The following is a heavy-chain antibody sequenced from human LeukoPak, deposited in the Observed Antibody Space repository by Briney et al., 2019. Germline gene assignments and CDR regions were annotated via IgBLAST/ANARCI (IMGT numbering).Heavy chain of an antibody. CDR3: ARLVLYYGSGSYYYFDY. CDR1: GGSFSGYY. CDR2: IYYSGST. V-gene: IGHV4-34*01. Sequence: SETLSLTCAVYGGSFSGYYWSWIRQPPGKGLEWIGSIYYSGSTYYNPSLKSRVTISVDTSKNQFSLKLSSVTAADTAVYYCARLVLYYGSGSYYYFDYWGQGTLVTVSS. D-gene: IGHD3-10*01. J-gene: IGHJ4*02.